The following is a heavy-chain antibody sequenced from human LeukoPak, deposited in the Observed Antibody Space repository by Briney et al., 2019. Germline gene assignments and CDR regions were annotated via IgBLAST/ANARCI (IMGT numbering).Heavy chain of an antibody. D-gene: IGHD6-13*01. CDR1: GFTFSSYW. Sequence: GGSLRLSCAASGFTFSSYWMSWVRQAPGKGLEWVANIKQDGSEKYYVDSVKGRFTISRDNAKNSLYLQMNSLRAEDTAVYYCARGLIAAGSYFDYWGQGTLVTVSS. J-gene: IGHJ4*02. CDR2: IKQDGSEK. CDR3: ARGLIAAGSYFDY. V-gene: IGHV3-7*04.